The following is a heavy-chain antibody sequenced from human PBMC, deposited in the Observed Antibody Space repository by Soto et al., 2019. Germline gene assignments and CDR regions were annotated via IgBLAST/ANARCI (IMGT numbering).Heavy chain of an antibody. V-gene: IGHV4-59*01. D-gene: IGHD1-20*01. J-gene: IGHJ4*02. Sequence: PSETLSLTCTVSGGSISSYYWSWIRQPPGKGLEWIGYIYYSGSTNYNPSLKSRVTISVDTSKNQFSLKLSSVTAADTAVYYCARLITPASFDYWGQGTLVTVSS. CDR2: IYYSGST. CDR3: ARLITPASFDY. CDR1: GGSISSYY.